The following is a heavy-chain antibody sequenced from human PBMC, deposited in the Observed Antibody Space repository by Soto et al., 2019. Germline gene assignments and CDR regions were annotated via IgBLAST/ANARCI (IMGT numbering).Heavy chain of an antibody. J-gene: IGHJ4*02. V-gene: IGHV4-59*08. CDR1: GGSISIYY. CDR2: IYYSGIT. Sequence: PSETLSLTCTVSGGSISIYYWSWIRQPPGKGLEWIGYIYYSGITNYNPSLKSRVTISVDTSKNQFSLKLSSVTAADTAVYYCAASSGYYFDYWGQGTLVTVSS. D-gene: IGHD6-25*01. CDR3: AASSGYYFDY.